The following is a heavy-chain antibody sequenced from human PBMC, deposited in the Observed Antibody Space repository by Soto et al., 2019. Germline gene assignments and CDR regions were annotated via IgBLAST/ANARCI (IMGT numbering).Heavy chain of an antibody. V-gene: IGHV4-34*01. CDR3: ARGNFYYGMDV. Sequence: SETLSLTCAVYGESFSGNYWSWIRQPPGKGLEWIGEFSDSGSTNYNPSLKSRVTISEDMSKSQFSLKLSSVTAADTAVYYCARGNFYYGMDVWGQGTTVTSP. J-gene: IGHJ6*02. CDR2: FSDSGST. CDR1: GESFSGNY.